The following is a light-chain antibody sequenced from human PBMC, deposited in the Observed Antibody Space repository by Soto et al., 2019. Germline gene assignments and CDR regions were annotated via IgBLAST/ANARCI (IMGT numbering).Light chain of an antibody. V-gene: IGKV1-39*01. Sequence: DIQMTQSPSSLSASVGDRVTITCRTSQSISSYLNWYQHKPGKAPNLLIYAASRLQSGVPSRFSGSGSGTEFTLTSSNLQPDDFATYFCQQYNNYPRTFGQGTKVDNK. J-gene: IGKJ1*01. CDR2: AAS. CDR3: QQYNNYPRT. CDR1: QSISSY.